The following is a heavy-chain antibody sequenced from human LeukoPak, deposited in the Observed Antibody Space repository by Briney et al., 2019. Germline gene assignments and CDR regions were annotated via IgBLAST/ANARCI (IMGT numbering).Heavy chain of an antibody. J-gene: IGHJ4*02. CDR2: ISYDGSNK. V-gene: IGHV3-30*18. D-gene: IGHD1-26*01. CDR1: GFTFSSYG. Sequence: GGSLRLSCAAYGFTFSSYGMHWVRQAPGKGLEWVAVISYDGSNKYYADSVKGRFTISRDNSKNTLYLQMNSLRAEDTAVYYCAKGSRGSPFDYWGQGTLVTVSS. CDR3: AKGSRGSPFDY.